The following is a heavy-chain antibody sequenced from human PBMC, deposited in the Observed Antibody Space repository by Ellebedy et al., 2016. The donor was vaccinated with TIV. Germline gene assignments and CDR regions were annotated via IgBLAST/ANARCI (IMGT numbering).Heavy chain of an antibody. V-gene: IGHV4-59*08. J-gene: IGHJ4*02. CDR2: IYYSGST. CDR1: GGSISSYY. Sequence: MPSETLSLTCTVSGGSISSYYWSWIRQPPGKGLEWIGYIYYSGSTNYNPSLKSRVTISVDTSKNQFSLKLSSVTAADTAVYYCAREVQPLSTKFDYWGQGTLVTVSS. D-gene: IGHD5-24*01. CDR3: AREVQPLSTKFDY.